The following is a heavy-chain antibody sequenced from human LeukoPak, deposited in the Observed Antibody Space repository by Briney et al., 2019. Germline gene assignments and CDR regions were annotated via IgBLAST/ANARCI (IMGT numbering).Heavy chain of an antibody. CDR3: ARDGHYYYGSGSYFNWFDP. CDR2: ISAYNGNT. CDR1: GYTFTSYG. J-gene: IGHJ5*02. D-gene: IGHD3-10*01. Sequence: ASVKVSCKASGYTFTSYGISWVRQAPGQGLEWMGWISAYNGNTNYAQKLQGRVTMTTDTSTSTAYMELRSLRSDDTAVYYCARDGHYYYGSGSYFNWFDPWGQGTLVTVSS. V-gene: IGHV1-18*01.